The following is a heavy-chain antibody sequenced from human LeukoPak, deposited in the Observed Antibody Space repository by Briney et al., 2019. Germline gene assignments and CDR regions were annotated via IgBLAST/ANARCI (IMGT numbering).Heavy chain of an antibody. CDR3: ARALRSRCLFDL. Sequence: GGSLRLSCTASGFIFSNYWMSWVRQAPGKGLEWMAYIRQDGSDIKYVDSVGGRFTISRDNAKSSLYLQMNSLRAEDTAVYYCARALRSRCLFDLWGRGTLVTVSS. V-gene: IGHV3-7*01. CDR1: GFIFSNYW. CDR2: IRQDGSDI. D-gene: IGHD5/OR15-5a*01. J-gene: IGHJ2*01.